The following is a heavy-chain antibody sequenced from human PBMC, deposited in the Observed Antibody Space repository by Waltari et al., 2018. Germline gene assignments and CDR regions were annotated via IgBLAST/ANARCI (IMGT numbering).Heavy chain of an antibody. J-gene: IGHJ4*02. CDR2: IIPICGTA. CDR1: GGTFSSYA. CDR3: ARDRISYYYGSGAIGY. D-gene: IGHD3-10*01. V-gene: IGHV1-69*05. Sequence: QVQLVQSGAEVKKPGSSVKVSCKASGGTFSSYAISWVRQAPGQGLEWMGGIIPICGTANYAQKCQGRVTITTDESTSTAYMELSSLRSEDTAVYYCARDRISYYYGSGAIGYWGQGTLVTVSS.